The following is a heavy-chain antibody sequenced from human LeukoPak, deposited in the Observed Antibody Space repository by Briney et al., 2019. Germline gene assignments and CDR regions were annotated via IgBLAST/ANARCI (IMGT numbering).Heavy chain of an antibody. D-gene: IGHD6-6*01. Sequence: SETLALTCTVSGGSISSGSYYWSWVRQPAGKGLEWIGRIYTSGSTNYNPSLKSRVTISVDTSKNQCSLKLSSVTAADTAVYYCARGQYSSSSTAYYYYYMDVWGKGTTVTVSS. CDR2: IYTSGST. J-gene: IGHJ6*03. V-gene: IGHV4-61*02. CDR1: GGSISSGSYY. CDR3: ARGQYSSSSTAYYYYYMDV.